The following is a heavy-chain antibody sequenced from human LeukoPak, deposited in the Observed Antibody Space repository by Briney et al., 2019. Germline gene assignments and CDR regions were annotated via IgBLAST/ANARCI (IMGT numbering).Heavy chain of an antibody. D-gene: IGHD3-9*01. V-gene: IGHV1-24*01. CDR1: GYTLTELS. CDR3: ATDQKYYDILTGYSL. J-gene: IGHJ4*02. Sequence: ASVKVSCKVSGYTLTELSMHWVRQAPGKGLEWMGGFDPEDGETIYAQKFQGRVTMTEDTSTDTAYMELSSLRSEDTAVYYCATDQKYYDILTGYSLWGQGILVTVSS. CDR2: FDPEDGET.